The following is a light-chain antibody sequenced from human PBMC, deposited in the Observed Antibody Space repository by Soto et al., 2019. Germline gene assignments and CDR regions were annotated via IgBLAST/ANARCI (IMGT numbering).Light chain of an antibody. Sequence: DIQMTQSPSSLSASVGDRVTITCRASQSISSYLNWYQQKPGKAPKLLIYAAFSLQSGVPSRFSGSGSGTDFTLTISSLQPEDFATYYCQQSYSTPSTFGQGTKVEIK. CDR2: AAF. V-gene: IGKV1-39*01. J-gene: IGKJ1*01. CDR3: QQSYSTPST. CDR1: QSISSY.